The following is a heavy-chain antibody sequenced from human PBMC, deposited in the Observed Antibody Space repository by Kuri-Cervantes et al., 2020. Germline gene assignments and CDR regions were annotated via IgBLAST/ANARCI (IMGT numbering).Heavy chain of an antibody. V-gene: IGHV3-33*01. CDR3: ARSRTRLYYFDY. D-gene: IGHD1-14*01. CDR2: TSYGGSDK. CDR1: GFTFSGYG. J-gene: IGHJ4*02. Sequence: GGSLRLSCEASGFTFSGYGMHWVRQAPGKGLEWVAFTSYGGSDKDYAGSVKGRLTISKDNSKSTVYLQMSSLRAEDTALYYCARSRTRLYYFDYWGQGTLVTVSS.